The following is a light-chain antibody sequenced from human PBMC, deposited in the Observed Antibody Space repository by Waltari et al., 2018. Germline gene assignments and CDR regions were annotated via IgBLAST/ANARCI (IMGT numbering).Light chain of an antibody. CDR1: QGISNY. V-gene: IGKV1-8*01. CDR3: QQYYGYPLT. J-gene: IGKJ3*01. Sequence: AIQITQSPSSLSASTGDKVTITCRASQGISNYLAWYQQKPGKAPTLLIYDASTLQRGVPSRFSGSGSGTDFTLTISCLQSEDFATFYCQQYYGYPLTVGPGTKVDVK. CDR2: DAS.